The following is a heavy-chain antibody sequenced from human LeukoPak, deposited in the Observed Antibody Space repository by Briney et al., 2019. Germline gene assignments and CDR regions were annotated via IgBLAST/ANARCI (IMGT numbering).Heavy chain of an antibody. D-gene: IGHD5-12*01. J-gene: IGHJ4*02. CDR2: IWYDGSNK. CDR1: GFTFSSYG. CDR3: AKVSRGYSGYGAFDY. Sequence: PGRSLRLSCAASGFTFSSYGRHWVRQAPGKGLEWVAVIWYDGSNKYYADSVKGRFTISRDNSKNTLYLQMNSLRAEDTAVYYCAKVSRGYSGYGAFDYWGQGTLVTVSS. V-gene: IGHV3-33*06.